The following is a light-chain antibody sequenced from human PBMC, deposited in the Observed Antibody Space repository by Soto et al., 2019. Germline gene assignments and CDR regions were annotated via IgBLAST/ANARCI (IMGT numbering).Light chain of an antibody. CDR2: EVT. V-gene: IGLV2-14*01. Sequence: QSVLTQPASVSGSPGQSITISCTGTSSDVGGYNYVSWYQQHPGKAPKLVIYEVTKRPSGVSNRFSGSKSGNTASLTISGLQAEDETDYYCSSYASSSTYVFGTGTKATVL. CDR3: SSYASSSTYV. CDR1: SSDVGGYNY. J-gene: IGLJ1*01.